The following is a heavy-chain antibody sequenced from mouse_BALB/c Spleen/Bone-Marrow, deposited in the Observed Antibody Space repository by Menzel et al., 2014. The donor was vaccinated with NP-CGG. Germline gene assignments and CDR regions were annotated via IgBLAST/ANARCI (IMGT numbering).Heavy chain of an antibody. CDR2: IDTSDSYT. CDR3: ARGDWDDAY. Sequence: QVHVKQSGAELVMPGASVKMSCKASGYTFTDYWMRWVKQRPGQGLEWIGAIDTSDSYTSYNQKFKGKATLTVDESSSTAYMQLSSLTSEDSAVYYCARGDWDDAYWGQGTLVTVSA. J-gene: IGHJ3*01. V-gene: IGHV1-69*01. CDR1: GYTFTDYW. D-gene: IGHD4-1*01.